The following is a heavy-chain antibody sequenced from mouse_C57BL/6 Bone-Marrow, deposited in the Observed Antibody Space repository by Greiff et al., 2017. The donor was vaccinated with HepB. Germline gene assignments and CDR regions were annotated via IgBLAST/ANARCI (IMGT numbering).Heavy chain of an antibody. V-gene: IGHV1-78*01. Sequence: VQLVESDAELVKPGASVKISCKVSGYTFTDHTIHWMKQRPEQGLEWIGYIYPRDGSTKYNEKFKGKATLTADKSSSTAYMQLNSLTSEDSAVYVCARPAGSSPYYFDYWGQGTTLTVSS. CDR1: GYTFTDHT. CDR3: ARPAGSSPYYFDY. CDR2: IYPRDGST. D-gene: IGHD1-1*01. J-gene: IGHJ2*01.